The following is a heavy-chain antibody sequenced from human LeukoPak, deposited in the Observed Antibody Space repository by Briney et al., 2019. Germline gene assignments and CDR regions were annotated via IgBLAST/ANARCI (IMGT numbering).Heavy chain of an antibody. Sequence: GGSLRLSCTASGFTFSNFWMSWVRQTPGKGLEWVANIKQDGSEEYYVGSVKGRFIISRDNAKNSLYLQMNSLRVEDTAVYYCARAKASAMFSSDYWGQGTLVTVSS. D-gene: IGHD5-18*01. J-gene: IGHJ4*02. V-gene: IGHV3-7*03. CDR1: GFTFSNFW. CDR2: IKQDGSEE. CDR3: ARAKASAMFSSDY.